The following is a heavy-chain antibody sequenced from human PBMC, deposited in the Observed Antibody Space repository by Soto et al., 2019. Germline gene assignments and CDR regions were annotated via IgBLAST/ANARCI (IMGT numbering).Heavy chain of an antibody. J-gene: IGHJ4*02. D-gene: IGHD5-18*01. Sequence: QVQLQESGPGLVKPSQTLSLTCTVSGGSISSGGYYWSWIRQYPGKGLEWIGYIYYSGSTYYNPSLKSRFTISVDTSKNQFFLKVNSVTAADTAVYYCARETYNYGVIDCWGQGTLVTVSS. CDR2: IYYSGST. CDR1: GGSISSGGYY. CDR3: ARETYNYGVIDC. V-gene: IGHV4-31*03.